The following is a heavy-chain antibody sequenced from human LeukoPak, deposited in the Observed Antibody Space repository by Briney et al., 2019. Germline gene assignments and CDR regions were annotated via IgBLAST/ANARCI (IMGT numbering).Heavy chain of an antibody. V-gene: IGHV3-21*01. CDR2: ISSSSDNI. CDR3: ARGAWDI. CDR1: GFAFSGYS. J-gene: IGHJ3*02. Sequence: GGSLRLSCAASGFAFSGYSMNWVRQAPGKALEWVSSISSSSDNIYYADSVKGRFTISRDNAKNSLYLQMNSLRAEDTAVYYCARGAWDIWRQGTMVTVSS.